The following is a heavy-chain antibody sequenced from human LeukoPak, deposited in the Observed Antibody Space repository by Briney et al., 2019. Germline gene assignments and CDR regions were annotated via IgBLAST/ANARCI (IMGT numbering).Heavy chain of an antibody. D-gene: IGHD4/OR15-4a*01. J-gene: IGHJ6*02. CDR1: GGSISHYY. CDR3: AREDPQTRVPEGMDV. V-gene: IGHV4-59*01. Sequence: PSETLSLTYTVSGGSISHYYWSWIRQRPGKGLEWFGYIYYSGTTNYNPSLKSRVTISVDTSKNQFSLKLNSVTAADTAVYYCAREDPQTRVPEGMDVWGQGTTVTVSS. CDR2: IYYSGTT.